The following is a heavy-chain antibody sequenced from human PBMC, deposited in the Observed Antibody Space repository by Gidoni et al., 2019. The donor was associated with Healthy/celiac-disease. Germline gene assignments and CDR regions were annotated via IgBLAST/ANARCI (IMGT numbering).Heavy chain of an antibody. CDR1: GGSISSSRYY. J-gene: IGHJ4*02. Sequence: QLQLQESGPGLVNPSETLSLTCTVSGGSISSSRYYWGWIRQPPGKGLEWIGSIYYSGSTYYNTSLKSRVTISVDTSKNQFSLKLSSVTAADTAVYYCARLQMVYCGGECYYFDYWGQGTLVTVSS. CDR3: ARLQMVYCGGECYYFDY. CDR2: IYYSGST. V-gene: IGHV4-39*01. D-gene: IGHD2-21*01.